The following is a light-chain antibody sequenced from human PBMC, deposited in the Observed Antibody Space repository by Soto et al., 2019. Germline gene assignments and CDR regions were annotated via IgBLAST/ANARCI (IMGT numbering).Light chain of an antibody. J-gene: IGKJ1*01. CDR3: QQYGKT. CDR2: GAS. V-gene: IGKV3-20*01. Sequence: EIMLTQSPGTLSLSPGERAILSCRASQSVSSSYLAWYQQKPGQSPRLLIYGASSRATGIPDRFSGSGSGTDFTLTISRLEPEDFAVYYCQQYGKTFGQGTKVDIK. CDR1: QSVSSSY.